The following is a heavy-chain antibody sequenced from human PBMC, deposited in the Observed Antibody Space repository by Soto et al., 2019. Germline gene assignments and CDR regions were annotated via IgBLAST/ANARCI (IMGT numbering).Heavy chain of an antibody. V-gene: IGHV1-69*13. CDR1: GGTFSSYA. CDR2: IIPIFGTA. Sequence: GASVKVSCKASGGTFSSYAISWVRQAPGQGLEWMGGIIPIFGTANYAQKFQGRVTITADESTSTAYMELSSLRSEDTAVYYCASTVGATRWFDPWGQGTLVTVSS. J-gene: IGHJ5*02. D-gene: IGHD1-26*01. CDR3: ASTVGATRWFDP.